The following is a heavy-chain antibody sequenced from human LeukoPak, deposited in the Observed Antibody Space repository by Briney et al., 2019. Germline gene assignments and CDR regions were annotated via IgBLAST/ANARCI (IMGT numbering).Heavy chain of an antibody. Sequence: ASVKVSCKASGYTFTSYYMHWVRQAPGQGLEWMGIINPSGGSPSYEQKFQGRVNMTRDLSTSTVYMELSSLRSEDTAVYYCAREYQLRPSHHYYYGMDVWGQGTTVTVSS. V-gene: IGHV1-46*01. CDR2: INPSGGSP. D-gene: IGHD2-2*01. CDR1: GYTFTSYY. CDR3: AREYQLRPSHHYYYGMDV. J-gene: IGHJ6*02.